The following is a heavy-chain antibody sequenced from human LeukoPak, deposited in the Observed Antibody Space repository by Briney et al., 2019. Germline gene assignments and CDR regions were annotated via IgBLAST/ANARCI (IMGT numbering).Heavy chain of an antibody. CDR2: IKQDGSEK. CDR3: ARDRRAPYYDFRSGYIDHYYMDV. CDR1: GFTFSGYW. V-gene: IGHV3-7*01. J-gene: IGHJ6*03. D-gene: IGHD3-3*01. Sequence: PGGSLRLSCAASGFTFSGYWMSWVRQAPGKGLEWVANIKQDGSEKYYVDSMKGRFSISRDNAKNSLYLQMNSLRAEGTAVYYCARDRRAPYYDFRSGYIDHYYMDVWGKGTTVTVSS.